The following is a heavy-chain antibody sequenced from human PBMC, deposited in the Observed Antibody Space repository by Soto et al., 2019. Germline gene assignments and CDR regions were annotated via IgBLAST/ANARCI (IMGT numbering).Heavy chain of an antibody. Sequence: PGVSLRLSCAASGFRFGSYVMNWVRQAPGKGLEWVSFISGSGGSTYYADSVRGRFTISRDNSKNTLFLQMNRLSVEDTALYYCVKIIGGSARAGDAWGQGTTVTVSS. J-gene: IGHJ6*02. D-gene: IGHD3-10*01. CDR1: GFRFGSYV. CDR2: ISGSGGST. V-gene: IGHV3-23*01. CDR3: VKIIGGSARAGDA.